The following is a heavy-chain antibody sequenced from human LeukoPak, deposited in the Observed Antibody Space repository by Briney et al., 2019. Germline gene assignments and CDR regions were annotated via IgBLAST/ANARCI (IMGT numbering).Heavy chain of an antibody. V-gene: IGHV4-61*02. D-gene: IGHD3-16*01. CDR1: GGSISSGSYY. CDR2: IYSSGST. Sequence: SETLSLTCTVSGGSISSGSYYWSWIRQPAGKGLEWIGRIYSSGSTRYNPSLKSRVTMSVDTSKNQFSLKLSSVTAADTAVYYCARDQPVTSFDYWGQGTLVTVSS. CDR3: ARDQPVTSFDY. J-gene: IGHJ4*02.